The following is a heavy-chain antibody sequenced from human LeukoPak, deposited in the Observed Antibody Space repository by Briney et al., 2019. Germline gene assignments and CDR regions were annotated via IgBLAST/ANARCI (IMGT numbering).Heavy chain of an antibody. CDR1: VGTFSSYA. CDR3: AREFGQKRFHSLYGMDV. CDR2: IIPILGIA. Sequence: ASGKVSCKASVGTFSSYAISWVRQAPGQGLEWMGRIIPILGIANYAQQFQGRVTITADKSTSTAYMELSSLRSEDTAVYYCAREFGQKRFHSLYGMDVWGQGTTVTVSS. D-gene: IGHD3-3*01. J-gene: IGHJ6*02. V-gene: IGHV1-69*04.